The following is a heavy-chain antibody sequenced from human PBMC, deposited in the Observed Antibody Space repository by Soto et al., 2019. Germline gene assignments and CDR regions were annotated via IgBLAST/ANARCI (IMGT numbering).Heavy chain of an antibody. J-gene: IGHJ4*02. Sequence: PGESLKISCAASGFTFSNYAMHWVRRAPGKGLEWVALTSYDGNNEYYTDSVKGRFTISRDNSKNTLFLQMNSPRPEDTAVYYCAKDKGVFNWATSYFDYWGQGALVTVSS. CDR3: AKDKGVFNWATSYFDY. CDR2: TSYDGNNE. V-gene: IGHV3-30*18. D-gene: IGHD1-1*01. CDR1: GFTFSNYA.